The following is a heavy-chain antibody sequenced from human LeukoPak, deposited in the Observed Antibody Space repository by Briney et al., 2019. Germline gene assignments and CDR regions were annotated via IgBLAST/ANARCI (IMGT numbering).Heavy chain of an antibody. D-gene: IGHD4-17*01. CDR1: GFTFSDHY. Sequence: GGSLRLSCATSGFTFSDHYMDWVRQAPGKGLEWVARTRTKAKDYTTEYAASVKGRFTVSRDESMHSLYLQMKSLKTEDTAVYYCARGPTVTFNYHYGMDVWGQGTTVTVSS. CDR3: ARGPTVTFNYHYGMDV. CDR2: TRTKAKDYTT. V-gene: IGHV3-72*01. J-gene: IGHJ6*02.